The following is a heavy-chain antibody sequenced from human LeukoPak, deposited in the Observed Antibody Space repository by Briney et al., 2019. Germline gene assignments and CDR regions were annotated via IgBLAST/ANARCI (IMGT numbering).Heavy chain of an antibody. V-gene: IGHV4-4*07. D-gene: IGHD1-26*01. CDR1: GGSISSYY. Sequence: SETLPLTCTVSGGSISSYYWSWIRQPAGKGLEWIGRIYTSGSTNYNPSLKSRVTMSVDTSKNQFSLKLSSVTAADTAVYYCARDSIVVTNYYYGMDVWGQGTTVTVSS. J-gene: IGHJ6*02. CDR2: IYTSGST. CDR3: ARDSIVVTNYYYGMDV.